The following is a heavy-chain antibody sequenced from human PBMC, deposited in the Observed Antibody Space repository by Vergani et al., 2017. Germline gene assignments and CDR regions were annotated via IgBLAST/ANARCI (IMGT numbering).Heavy chain of an antibody. J-gene: IGHJ6*03. CDR2: ISSSGSTI. D-gene: IGHD6-13*01. Sequence: VQLLESGGDLVQPGGSLRLSCAASGFTFSDYYMSWIRQAPGKGLEWVSYISSSGSTIYYADSVKGRFTISRDNAKNSLYLQMNSLRAEDTAVYYCAREGRIAAAGTPYYYYYYMDVWGKGTTVTVSS. CDR1: GFTFSDYY. CDR3: AREGRIAAAGTPYYYYYYMDV. V-gene: IGHV3-11*01.